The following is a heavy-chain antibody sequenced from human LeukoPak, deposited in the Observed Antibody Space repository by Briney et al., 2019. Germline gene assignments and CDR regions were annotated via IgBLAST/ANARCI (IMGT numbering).Heavy chain of an antibody. CDR2: IYSGGGT. D-gene: IGHD4-17*01. CDR1: GFTVSTNY. J-gene: IGHJ4*02. V-gene: IGHV3-66*01. CDR3: ARGFRSVTTWGYFDC. Sequence: GGSLRLSCAASGFTVSTNYMSWVRQAPGKGLEWVSLIYSGGGTYYADSVKGRFIISRDNSRNTLYLQMNSLRVDDTAVYYCARGFRSVTTWGYFDCWGQGTLVTVSS.